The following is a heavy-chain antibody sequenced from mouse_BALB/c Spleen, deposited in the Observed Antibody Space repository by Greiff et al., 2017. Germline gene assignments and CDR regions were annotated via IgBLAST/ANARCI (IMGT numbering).Heavy chain of an antibody. J-gene: IGHJ3*01. Sequence: VQLKESGPELVKPGASVKMSCKASGYTFTSYVMHWVKQKPGQGLEWIGYINPYNDGTKYNEKFKGKATLTSDKSSSTAYMELSSLTSEDSAVYYCARGQLGLREWFAYWGQGTLVTVSA. CDR2: INPYNDGT. CDR1: GYTFTSYV. V-gene: IGHV1-14*01. D-gene: IGHD3-2*01. CDR3: ARGQLGLREWFAY.